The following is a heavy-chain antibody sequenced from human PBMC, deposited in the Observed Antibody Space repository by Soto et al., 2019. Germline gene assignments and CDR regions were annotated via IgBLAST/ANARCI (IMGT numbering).Heavy chain of an antibody. Sequence: ASVKVSCKASGYTFTSYDINWVRQATGQGLEWMGWMNPNSGNTGYAQKFQGRVTMTRNTSISTAYMELSSLRSEDTAVYYCARGTKNDILTGYYNWFDPWGQGTLVTAPQ. CDR1: GYTFTSYD. CDR2: MNPNSGNT. D-gene: IGHD3-9*01. CDR3: ARGTKNDILTGYYNWFDP. V-gene: IGHV1-8*01. J-gene: IGHJ5*02.